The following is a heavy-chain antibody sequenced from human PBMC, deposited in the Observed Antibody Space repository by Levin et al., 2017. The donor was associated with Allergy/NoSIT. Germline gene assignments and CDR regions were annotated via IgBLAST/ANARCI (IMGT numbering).Heavy chain of an antibody. CDR2: IYWDDDK. CDR1: GFSLNTSGVS. V-gene: IGHV2-5*02. CDR3: AHSFFFAAYSHAFTPPPIDFDY. D-gene: IGHD3-16*01. J-gene: IGHJ4*02. Sequence: SGPTLVKPTQTLTLTCTFSGFSLNTSGVSVAWIRQPPGKAFEWLALIYWDDDKRYSPSLKPRLSITKDTSKNQVVLTMTALDPVDTATYYRAHSFFFAAYSHAFTPPPIDFDYWGQGALVTVSS.